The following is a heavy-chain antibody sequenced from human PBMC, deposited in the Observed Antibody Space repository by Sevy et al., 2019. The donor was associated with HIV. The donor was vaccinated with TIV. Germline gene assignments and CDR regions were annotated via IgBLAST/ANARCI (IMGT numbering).Heavy chain of an antibody. V-gene: IGHV3-7*01. CDR2: IKQDGSVK. CDR1: GFTLNNYW. CDR3: VRAIAADGSF. J-gene: IGHJ4*02. D-gene: IGHD6-13*01. Sequence: GGSLRLSCAASGFTLNNYWMNWVRQAPGKGLEWVAKIKQDGSVKYYVDSVKGRFTISRDNARNLVFLQMNSLRVEDTALYYCVRAIAADGSFWGQGTLVTVSS.